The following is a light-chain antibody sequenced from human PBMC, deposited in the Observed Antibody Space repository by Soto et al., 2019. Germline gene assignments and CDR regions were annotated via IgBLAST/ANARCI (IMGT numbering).Light chain of an antibody. J-gene: IGKJ1*01. CDR2: DAS. CDR1: QGISSA. CDR3: QQYNSYSWT. Sequence: IQMTPSPSSLSASVGDRVTITCRASQGISSALAWYQQKPGKAPKLLIYDASSLESGVPSRFSGSGSGTEFTLTISSLQPDDFATYYCQQYNSYSWTFGQGTKVDIK. V-gene: IGKV1-13*02.